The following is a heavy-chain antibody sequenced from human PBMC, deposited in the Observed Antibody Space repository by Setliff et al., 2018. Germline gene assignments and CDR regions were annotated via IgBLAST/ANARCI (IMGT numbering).Heavy chain of an antibody. D-gene: IGHD4-4*01. CDR1: GFTFSTYW. V-gene: IGHV3-7*01. Sequence: PGGSLRLSCAASGFTFSTYWMSWVRQAPGKGLEWVANIKQDGSEKYYVDSVKGRFTVSRDNAKNSLYLHLTSLRAEDTALYYCTRPLIEMTTMGAFDIWGQGTMVTVSS. J-gene: IGHJ3*02. CDR3: TRPLIEMTTMGAFDI. CDR2: IKQDGSEK.